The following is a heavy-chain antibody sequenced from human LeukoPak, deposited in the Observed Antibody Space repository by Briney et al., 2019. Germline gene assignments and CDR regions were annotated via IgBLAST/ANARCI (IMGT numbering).Heavy chain of an antibody. CDR1: GYTFTSYD. CDR3: ARWVEVKDGASDI. J-gene: IGHJ3*02. CDR2: MNPNSGNT. V-gene: IGHV1-8*01. Sequence: GASVKVSCKASGYTFTSYDINWVRQATGQGLEWMGWMNPNSGNTGYAQKFQGRVTMTRSTSMSTAYMELSSLRFEDTAVYYCARWVEVKDGASDIWGQGTMVTVSS. D-gene: IGHD5-24*01.